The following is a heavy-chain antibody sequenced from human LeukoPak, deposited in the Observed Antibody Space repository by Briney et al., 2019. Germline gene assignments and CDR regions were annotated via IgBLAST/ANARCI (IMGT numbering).Heavy chain of an antibody. V-gene: IGHV3-30*03. CDR2: ISYDGSNK. D-gene: IGHD3-9*01. CDR1: GFTFSSYG. Sequence: GGSLRLSCAASGFTFSSYGMHWVRQAPGKGLEWVAVISYDGSNKYYADSVKGRFTVSRDNAKHSLYLQMNSLRAEDTAVYYCVRDAKQYYDILTGYYNDAFDIWGQGTMVTVSS. J-gene: IGHJ3*02. CDR3: VRDAKQYYDILTGYYNDAFDI.